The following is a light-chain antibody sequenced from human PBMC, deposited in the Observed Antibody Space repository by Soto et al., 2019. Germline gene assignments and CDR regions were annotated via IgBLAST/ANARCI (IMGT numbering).Light chain of an antibody. CDR1: QGISNY. J-gene: IGKJ1*01. CDR3: QTYYSAPRT. V-gene: IGKV1-27*01. Sequence: DIQMTQSPSSLSASVGDRVTITCRASQGISNYLAWYQQKPVKVPKLLIYAASTLQSGLPSRFSGSGSGTDCTLTISSLQPDDVAPYYCQTYYSAPRTFGQGTKVEIK. CDR2: AAS.